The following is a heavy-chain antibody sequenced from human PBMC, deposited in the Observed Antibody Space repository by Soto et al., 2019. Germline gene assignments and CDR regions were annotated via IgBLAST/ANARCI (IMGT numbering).Heavy chain of an antibody. J-gene: IGHJ3*02. Sequence: PGGSLRLSCAASGFTFSSYSMNWVRQAPGKGLEWVSSISSSSSYIYYADSVKGRFTISRDNAKNSLYLQMNSLRAEDTAVYYCARDLVVVVVAATHDAFDIWGQGTMVTVSS. D-gene: IGHD2-15*01. CDR2: ISSSSSYI. CDR1: GFTFSSYS. V-gene: IGHV3-21*01. CDR3: ARDLVVVVVAATHDAFDI.